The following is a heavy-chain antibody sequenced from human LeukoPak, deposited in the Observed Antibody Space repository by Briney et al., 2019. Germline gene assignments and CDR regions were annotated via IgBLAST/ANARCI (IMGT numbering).Heavy chain of an antibody. CDR1: GFTFSGSA. CDR3: ARTAIGYSDSSGYYFDY. V-gene: IGHV3-73*01. J-gene: IGHJ4*02. CDR2: IRSKANSYAT. Sequence: GGSLRLSCAASGFTFSGSAMHWVRQASGKGLEWVGRIRSKANSYATAYAASVKGRFTISRDDSKNTAYLQMNSPKTEDTAVYYCARTAIGYSDSSGYYFDYWGQGTLVTVSS. D-gene: IGHD3-22*01.